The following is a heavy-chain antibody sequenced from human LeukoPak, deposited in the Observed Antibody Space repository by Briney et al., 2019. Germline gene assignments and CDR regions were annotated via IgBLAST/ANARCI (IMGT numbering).Heavy chain of an antibody. V-gene: IGHV4-38-2*02. CDR1: GYSISSGYY. CDR3: ARDTSRLLDY. J-gene: IGHJ4*02. Sequence: SETLSLTCTVSGYSISSGYYWGWIRQPPGKGLEWIGEIYHSGSTNYNPSLKSRVTISVDKSKNQFSLKLSSVTAADTAVYYCARDTSRLLDYWGQGTLVTVSS. D-gene: IGHD3-16*01. CDR2: IYHSGST.